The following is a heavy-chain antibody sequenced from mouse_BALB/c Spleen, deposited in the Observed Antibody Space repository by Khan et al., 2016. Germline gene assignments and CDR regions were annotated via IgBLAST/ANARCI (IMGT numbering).Heavy chain of an antibody. CDR2: IWGDGST. D-gene: IGHD2-2*01. J-gene: IGHJ4*01. Sequence: QVQLKESGPGLVAPSQSLSITCTVSGFSIIAYGVNWVRQPSGKGLEWLGMIWGDGSTDYNSALKSRLNITKDNSKSQVFLKMNSLQTDDTARYYCARDGWGYYAMDYWGQGTSVTVSS. V-gene: IGHV2-6-7*01. CDR3: ARDGWGYYAMDY. CDR1: GFSIIAYG.